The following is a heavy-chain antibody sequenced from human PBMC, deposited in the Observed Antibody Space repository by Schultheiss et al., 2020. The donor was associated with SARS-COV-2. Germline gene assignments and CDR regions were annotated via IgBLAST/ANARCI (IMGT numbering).Heavy chain of an antibody. V-gene: IGHV4-4*02. D-gene: IGHD3-16*02. CDR3: ARDAASVIPYWYFDL. CDR1: GDSISSTNW. Sequence: SETLSLTCVVSGDSISSTNWWSWVRQPPGKGLEWIGEIYHSGSTNYNPSLKSRVTISVDKSKNQFSLKLSSVTAADTAVYYCARDAASVIPYWYFDLWGRGTLVTVSS. J-gene: IGHJ2*01. CDR2: IYHSGST.